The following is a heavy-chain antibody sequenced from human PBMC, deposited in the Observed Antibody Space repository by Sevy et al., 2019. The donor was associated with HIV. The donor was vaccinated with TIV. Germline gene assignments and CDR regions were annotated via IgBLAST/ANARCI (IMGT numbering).Heavy chain of an antibody. CDR3: ARANSGYEPFDY. Sequence: SETLSLTCTVSGGSISSGDYYWSWIRQPPGKGLEWIGYIYYSGSTYYNPSLKSRVTISVDTSKNQFSLKLSSVTAADTAVYYCARANSGYEPFDYWGQGTLVTVSS. J-gene: IGHJ4*02. CDR1: GGSISSGDYY. D-gene: IGHD5-12*01. CDR2: IYYSGST. V-gene: IGHV4-30-4*01.